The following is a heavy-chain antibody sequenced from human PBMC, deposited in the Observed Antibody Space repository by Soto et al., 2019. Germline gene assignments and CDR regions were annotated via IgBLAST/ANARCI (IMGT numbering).Heavy chain of an antibody. CDR3: ARDRGEYTSSWFWYFSH. J-gene: IGHJ2*01. CDR1: GASISSFN. D-gene: IGHD6-13*01. V-gene: IGHV4-4*07. CDR2: LNIAGTI. Sequence: QLQESGPGLVKPSETLSLTCSVSGASISSFNWNWVRQPAGKGPEWVGRLNIAGTINYNPSLKSRITMSMDTSKNQISLHLWSVTAADTAIYYCARDRGEYTSSWFWYFSHWGHGTLVTVSS.